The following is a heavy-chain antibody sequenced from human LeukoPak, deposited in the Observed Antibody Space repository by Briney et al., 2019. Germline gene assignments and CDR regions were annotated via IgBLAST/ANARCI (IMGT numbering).Heavy chain of an antibody. J-gene: IGHJ3*02. Sequence: SETLSLTCAVYGGSFSGYYWSWIRQPPGKGLEWIGEINHSGSTNYNPSLKSRVTISVDTYKNQFSLKLSSVTAADTAVYYCARPSSYYDSSGYHDAFDIWGQGTMVTVSS. V-gene: IGHV4-34*01. CDR2: INHSGST. CDR3: ARPSSYYDSSGYHDAFDI. D-gene: IGHD3-22*01. CDR1: GGSFSGYY.